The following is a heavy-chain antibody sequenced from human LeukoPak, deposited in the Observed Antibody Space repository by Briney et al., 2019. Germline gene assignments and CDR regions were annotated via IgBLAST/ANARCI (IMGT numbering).Heavy chain of an antibody. CDR3: ARGTTVTTNWFDP. CDR1: GGSISSGGYS. CDR2: IYHSGST. J-gene: IGHJ5*02. D-gene: IGHD4-17*01. Sequence: SETLSLTCAVSGGSISSGGYSWSWIRQPPGKGLEWIGYIYHSGSTYYNPSLKSRVTISVDRSKNQFSLKLSSVTAADTAVYYCARGTTVTTNWFDPWGQGTLVTVSS. V-gene: IGHV4-30-2*01.